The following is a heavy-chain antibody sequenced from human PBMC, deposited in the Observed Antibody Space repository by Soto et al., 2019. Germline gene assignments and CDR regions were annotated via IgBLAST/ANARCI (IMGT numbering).Heavy chain of an antibody. D-gene: IGHD3-9*01. CDR3: ATGHNYDPVTGYYIGLDY. CDR1: GYTLTELS. J-gene: IGHJ4*02. V-gene: IGHV1-24*01. Sequence: QVRLVQSGAEVKKPGASVKVSCEVSGYTLTELSIHWVRQAPGKGLEWMGGFDPENGEAIYARRFQGRVTMTEDTSTDTAYMELSSLRSDDTAVYYCATGHNYDPVTGYYIGLDYWGQGTLVTVSS. CDR2: FDPENGEA.